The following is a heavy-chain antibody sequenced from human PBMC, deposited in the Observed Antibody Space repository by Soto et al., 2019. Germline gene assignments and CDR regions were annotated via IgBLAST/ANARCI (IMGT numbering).Heavy chain of an antibody. CDR3: ARVGGRNYYDSSGYYYAD. Sequence: ASVKVSCKASGYTFTSYYMHWVRQAPGQGLEWMGIINPSGGSTSYAQKFQGRVTMTRDTSTSTVYMELSSLRSEDTAVYYCARVGGRNYYDSSGYYYADWGQGTLVTVSS. D-gene: IGHD3-22*01. J-gene: IGHJ4*02. V-gene: IGHV1-46*01. CDR2: INPSGGST. CDR1: GYTFTSYY.